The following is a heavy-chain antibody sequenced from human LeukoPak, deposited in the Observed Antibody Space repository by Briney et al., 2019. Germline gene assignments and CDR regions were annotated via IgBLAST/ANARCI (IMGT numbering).Heavy chain of an antibody. D-gene: IGHD3-22*01. Sequence: GSSVKVSCKASGGTFSSYAISWVRQAPGQGLEWMGGIIPIFGTANYAQKFQGRVTITADESTSTAYMELSSLRSEDTAVYYCARGDYYDRVNWFDPWGQGTLVTVSS. CDR3: ARGDYYDRVNWFDP. J-gene: IGHJ5*02. V-gene: IGHV1-69*01. CDR2: IIPIFGTA. CDR1: GGTFSSYA.